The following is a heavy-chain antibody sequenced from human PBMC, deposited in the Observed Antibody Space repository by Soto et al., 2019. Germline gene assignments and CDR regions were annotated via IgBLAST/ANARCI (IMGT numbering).Heavy chain of an antibody. CDR3: AREYYGLLTGYYTDY. V-gene: IGHV3-74*01. CDR2: ISGDGVTT. Sequence: EVQLVESGGDRVQRGGSLRLSCAASGFPFSSYWMHWVRHTPGKGLDWVAGISGDGVTTYYAESVTGRCTVSRDNAKNPLSLQISGLRAEDTAVYYCAREYYGLLTGYYTDYWGQGTLVSVSS. J-gene: IGHJ4*02. D-gene: IGHD3-9*01. CDR1: GFPFSSYW.